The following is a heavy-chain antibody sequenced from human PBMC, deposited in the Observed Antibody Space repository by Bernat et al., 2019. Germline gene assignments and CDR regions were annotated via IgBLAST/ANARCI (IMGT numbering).Heavy chain of an antibody. D-gene: IGHD3-22*01. CDR1: GGSFSGYY. Sequence: QVQLQQWGAGLLKPSETLSLTCAVYGGSFSGYYWSWIRQPPGKGLGWIGEINHSGSTNYNPSLKSRVTIYVDPSQNQFSLTLPSVTAADTALYYCATPWRATYYYGSSGYYGWDAFDTWGQGTMVTVSS. V-gene: IGHV4-34*01. CDR2: INHSGST. CDR3: ATPWRATYYYGSSGYYGWDAFDT. J-gene: IGHJ3*02.